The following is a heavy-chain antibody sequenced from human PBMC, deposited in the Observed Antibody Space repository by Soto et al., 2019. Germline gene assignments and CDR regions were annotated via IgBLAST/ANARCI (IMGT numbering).Heavy chain of an antibody. CDR1: GFTFSSYG. V-gene: IGHV3-33*01. Sequence: GGSLRLSCAASGFTFSSYGMHWVRQAPGKGLEWVAVIWYDGSNKYYADSVKGRFTISRDNSKNTLYLQMNSLRAEDTAVYYCATTIAAAGYWYLDLWGRGTLVTVYS. CDR2: IWYDGSNK. J-gene: IGHJ2*01. D-gene: IGHD6-13*01. CDR3: ATTIAAAGYWYLDL.